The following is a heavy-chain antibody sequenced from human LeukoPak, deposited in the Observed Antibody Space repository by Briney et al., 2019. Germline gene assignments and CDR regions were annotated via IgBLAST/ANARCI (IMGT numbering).Heavy chain of an antibody. CDR1: GYTFTSYY. J-gene: IGHJ4*02. V-gene: IGHV1-46*01. CDR3: ATGSGWYSPDY. CDR2: INPSGGST. Sequence: ASVKVSFKASGYTFTSYYMHWVRQAPGQGLEWMGMINPSGGSTSHAQKFQGRVTMTRDTSTSTVYMELSSLRSEDTAVYYCATGSGWYSPDYWGQGTLVTVSS. D-gene: IGHD6-19*01.